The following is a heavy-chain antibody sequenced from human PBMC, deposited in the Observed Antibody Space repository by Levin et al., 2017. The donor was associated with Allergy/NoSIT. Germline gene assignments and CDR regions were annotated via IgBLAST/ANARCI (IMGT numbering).Heavy chain of an antibody. J-gene: IGHJ4*02. CDR1: GYTFTSYG. Sequence: GESLKISCKASGYTFTSYGISWVRQAPGQGLEWMGWISAYNGNTNYAQKLQGRVTMTTDTSTSTAYMELRSLRSDDTAVYYCAREVYSSFDYWGQGTLVTVSS. CDR3: AREVYSSFDY. CDR2: ISAYNGNT. D-gene: IGHD2-21*01. V-gene: IGHV1-18*01.